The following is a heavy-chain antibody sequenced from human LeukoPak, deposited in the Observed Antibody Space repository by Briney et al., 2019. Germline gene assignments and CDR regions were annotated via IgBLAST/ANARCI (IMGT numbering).Heavy chain of an antibody. CDR3: ASHYYDSSGYEFGY. CDR2: IYTSGST. Sequence: PSETPSLTCTVSGSSISSYYWSWIRQPPGKGLEWIGYIYTSGSTNYNPSLKSRVTISVDTSKNQFSLKLSSVTAADTAVYYCASHYYDSSGYEFGYWGQGTLVTVSS. J-gene: IGHJ4*02. V-gene: IGHV4-4*09. CDR1: GSSISSYY. D-gene: IGHD3-22*01.